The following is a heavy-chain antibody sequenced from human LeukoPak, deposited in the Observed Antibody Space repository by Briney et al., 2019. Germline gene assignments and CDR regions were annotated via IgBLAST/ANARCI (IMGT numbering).Heavy chain of an antibody. CDR1: GFTFSSYA. CDR2: ISGSGGST. V-gene: IGHV3-23*01. J-gene: IGHJ4*02. CDR3: SKNPPFGY. Sequence: PGGSLRLSCAASGFTFSSYAMSWVRQAPGKGLEWVSAISGSGGSTYYADSVKGRLTICRDNSKNTLYLQMNSLKAEDTAVYYFSKNPPFGYWGQGTLVTVSS.